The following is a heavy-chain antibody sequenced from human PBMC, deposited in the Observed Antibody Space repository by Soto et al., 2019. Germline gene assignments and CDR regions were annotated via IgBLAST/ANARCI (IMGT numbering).Heavy chain of an antibody. Sequence: GESLKISCKGSGYSFSNYWIAWVRQMPGKGLEWMGIINSGDSDTRYSPSFQGQVTISADKSISTAYLQWSSLKASDTAMYYCASAIGTRFSDYYGMDVWGQGTTVTVYS. CDR3: ASAIGTRFSDYYGMDV. J-gene: IGHJ6*02. V-gene: IGHV5-51*01. D-gene: IGHD1-1*01. CDR1: GYSFSNYW. CDR2: INSGDSDT.